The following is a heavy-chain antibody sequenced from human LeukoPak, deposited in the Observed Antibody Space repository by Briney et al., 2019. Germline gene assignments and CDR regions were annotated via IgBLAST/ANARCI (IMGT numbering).Heavy chain of an antibody. CDR1: GYTFTGYY. D-gene: IGHD2-2*01. V-gene: IGHV1-2*02. Sequence: ASVKVSCKASGYTFTGYYMHWVRQAPGQGLEWMGWINPNSGGTNYAQKFQGRVTMTRDTSISTAYMELSRLRSDDTVVYYCARDNSKDIVVERSNWFDPWGQGTLVTVSS. J-gene: IGHJ5*02. CDR3: ARDNSKDIVVERSNWFDP. CDR2: INPNSGGT.